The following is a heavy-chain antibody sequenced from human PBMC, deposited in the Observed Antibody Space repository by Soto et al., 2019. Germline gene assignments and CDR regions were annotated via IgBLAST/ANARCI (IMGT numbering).Heavy chain of an antibody. CDR1: GGSISSYY. D-gene: IGHD5-12*01. V-gene: IGHV4-59*01. J-gene: IGHJ4*02. CDR3: ARANAYNYVRYFFDF. Sequence: SETLSLTCTVSGGSISSYYWSWIRQPPGKGLEWIGYIYYSGSTNYNPSLKSRVTISVDTSKNQFSLKLSSVTAADTAVYFCARANAYNYVRYFFDFWGQGALVTVSS. CDR2: IYYSGST.